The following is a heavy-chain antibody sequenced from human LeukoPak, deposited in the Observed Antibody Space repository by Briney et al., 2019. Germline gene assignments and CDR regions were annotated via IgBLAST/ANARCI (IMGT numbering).Heavy chain of an antibody. J-gene: IGHJ6*02. CDR2: ISGSGGST. D-gene: IGHD3-10*01. V-gene: IGHV3-23*01. CDR3: AKTSGSSGYYYGMDV. Sequence: GGSLRLSCAASGFTFSSYSMNWVRQAPGKGLEWVSAISGSGGSTYYADSVKGRFTISRDNSKNTLYLQMNSLRAEDTAVYYCAKTSGSSGYYYGMDVWGQGTTVTVSS. CDR1: GFTFSSYS.